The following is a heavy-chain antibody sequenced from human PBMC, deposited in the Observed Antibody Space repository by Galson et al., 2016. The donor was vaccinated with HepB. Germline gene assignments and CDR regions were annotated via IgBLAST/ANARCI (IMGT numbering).Heavy chain of an antibody. CDR3: AKEGRVHSGTHSESRSDYFDY. CDR1: GFTFSTYA. D-gene: IGHD1-26*01. Sequence: SLRLSCAASGFTFSTYAMHWVRQGPGKGLEWVAIISSDGNNKYYADSVKGRFTISRDNSKNTLYLQMSSLTTEDAAVYYCAKEGRVHSGTHSESRSDYFDYWGQGTLVTVSS. V-gene: IGHV3-30-3*01. J-gene: IGHJ4*02. CDR2: ISSDGNNK.